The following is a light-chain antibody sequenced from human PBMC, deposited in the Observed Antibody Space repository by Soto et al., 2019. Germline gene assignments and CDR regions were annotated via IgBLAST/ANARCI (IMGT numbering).Light chain of an antibody. J-gene: IGLJ3*02. CDR3: QSWDSSLSGVV. Sequence: QSVLTQQPSVSGAPGQRVTISCTGSSSNIGTGYDVHWYQQLPGTAPKLLIYGNINRPSGVPDRFSGSKSGTSASLAITGLQAEDEADYYCQSWDSSLSGVVFGGGTKLTVL. CDR2: GNI. V-gene: IGLV1-40*01. CDR1: SSNIGTGYD.